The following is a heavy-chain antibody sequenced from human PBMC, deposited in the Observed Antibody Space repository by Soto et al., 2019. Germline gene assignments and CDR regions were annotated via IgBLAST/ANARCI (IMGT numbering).Heavy chain of an antibody. CDR3: MVVDYYTGMDV. CDR2: MNPNSGNT. V-gene: IGHV1-8*01. Sequence: QVQLVQSGAEVKKPGASVKVSCKASAYTFTSYDINWVRQATGQGLEWMGSMNPNSGNTGYAQRFQGRVTMTRNTSISADYMELSSLRSEDTAVYYCMVVDYYTGMDVWGQGTTVTVSS. D-gene: IGHD2-15*01. J-gene: IGHJ6*02. CDR1: AYTFTSYD.